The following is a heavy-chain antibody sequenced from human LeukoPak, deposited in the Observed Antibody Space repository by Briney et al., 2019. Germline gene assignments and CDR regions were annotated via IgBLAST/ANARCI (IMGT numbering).Heavy chain of an antibody. CDR3: ARRAYDSRPEAPTDY. CDR2: IGRDGSEK. Sequence: GGSLRLSCAASGFSFNSYWMEWVRQAPGMGLEWVANIGRDGSEKLYVDSVKGRFTISRDNARNSLFLQMNSLRVEDTAVYFCARRAYDSRPEAPTDYWGPGTLVTVSS. V-gene: IGHV3-7*01. D-gene: IGHD3-22*01. CDR1: GFSFNSYW. J-gene: IGHJ4*02.